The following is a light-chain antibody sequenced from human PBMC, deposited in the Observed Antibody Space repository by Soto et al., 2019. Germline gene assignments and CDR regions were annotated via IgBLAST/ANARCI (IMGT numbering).Light chain of an antibody. CDR1: SSDIGGYNY. J-gene: IGLJ1*01. V-gene: IGLV2-14*01. CDR2: DVT. Sequence: QSALTQPASVSGSPGQSITISCTGTSSDIGGYNYVSWYQQLPGKAPKLMIYDVTNRPSGVSNRFSGSKSGNTASLTISGLQAEDEADYYCCSYTSSSTDVFGDGTKLTVL. CDR3: CSYTSSSTDV.